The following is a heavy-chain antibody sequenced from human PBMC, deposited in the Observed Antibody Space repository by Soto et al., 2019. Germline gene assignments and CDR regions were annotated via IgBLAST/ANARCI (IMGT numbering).Heavy chain of an antibody. Sequence: GTLSLTCAVSGVSISSSNWWSWVRQPPGKGLEWIGEIYHSGDTNYNPSLKSRVTISVDTSKNQFSLKLNSVDAADTAVYYCAKYRRTEAEGFTLDYWGRGTLVTVSS. CDR2: IYHSGDT. V-gene: IGHV4-4*02. CDR1: GVSISSSNW. CDR3: AKYRRTEAEGFTLDY. D-gene: IGHD6-13*01. J-gene: IGHJ4*02.